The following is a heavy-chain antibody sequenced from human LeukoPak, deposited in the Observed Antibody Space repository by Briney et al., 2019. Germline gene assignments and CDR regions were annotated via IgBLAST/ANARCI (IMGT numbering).Heavy chain of an antibody. D-gene: IGHD3-3*01. CDR1: GYSISSGYY. J-gene: IGHJ3*02. CDR3: ARDGGRITIFGVANVAFDI. V-gene: IGHV4-4*07. Sequence: PSETLSLTCAVSGYSISSGYYWSWIRQPAGKGLEWIGRIYTSGSTNYNPSLKSRVTMSVDTSKNQFSLKLSSVTAADTAVYYCARDGGRITIFGVANVAFDIWGQGTMVTVSS. CDR2: IYTSGST.